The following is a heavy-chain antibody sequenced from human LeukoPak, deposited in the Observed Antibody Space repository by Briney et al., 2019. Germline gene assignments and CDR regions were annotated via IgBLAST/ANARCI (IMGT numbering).Heavy chain of an antibody. J-gene: IGHJ4*02. CDR1: GFTFSSYA. Sequence: GGSLRLSCAASGFTFSSYALNWVRQAPGKGLEWVSSISSSSSYIYYADSVKGRFTISRDNAKNSLYLQMNSLRAEDTAVYYCASAFWSGYIDXXGQGTLVTVSX. V-gene: IGHV3-21*01. CDR2: ISSSSSYI. D-gene: IGHD3-3*01. CDR3: ASAFWSGYIDX.